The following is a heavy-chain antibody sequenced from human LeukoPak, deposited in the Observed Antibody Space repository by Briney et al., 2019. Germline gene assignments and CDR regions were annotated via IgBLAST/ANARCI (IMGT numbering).Heavy chain of an antibody. Sequence: ASVKVSCKASGYTFTSYGISWVRQAPGQGLEWMGWISAYNGNTNYAQKLQGRVTMTTDTSTSTAYMELRSLRSDDTAVYYCARIGYSSSWYGSYYYGVDVWGQGTTVTVSS. V-gene: IGHV1-18*01. J-gene: IGHJ6*02. CDR1: GYTFTSYG. CDR2: ISAYNGNT. CDR3: ARIGYSSSWYGSYYYGVDV. D-gene: IGHD6-13*01.